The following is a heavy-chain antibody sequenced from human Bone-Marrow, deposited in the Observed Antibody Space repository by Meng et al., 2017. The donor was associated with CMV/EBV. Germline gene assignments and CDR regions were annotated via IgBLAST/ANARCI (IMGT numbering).Heavy chain of an antibody. Sequence: ASVKVSCKASGYTFTSYGLSWVRQAPGQGLEWMGWISAYNGYINYAQKLQGRVTMTTDTSTSTAYMELRSLRSDDTAVYYCARVFLGKSAAIGGRYVDLWGRGTLVTVSS. CDR2: ISAYNGYI. J-gene: IGHJ2*01. D-gene: IGHD2-2*02. CDR1: GYTFTSYG. V-gene: IGHV1-18*01. CDR3: ARVFLGKSAAIGGRYVDL.